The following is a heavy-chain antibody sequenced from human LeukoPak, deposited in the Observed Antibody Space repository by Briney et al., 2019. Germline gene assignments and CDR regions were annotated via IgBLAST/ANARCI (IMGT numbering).Heavy chain of an antibody. CDR2: INHSGST. CDR3: ARIGCSGGSCYLNYYYGMDV. Sequence: SETLSLTCAVYGGSFSGYYWSWIRQPPGKGPEWIGEINHSGSTNYNPSLKSRVTISVDTSKNQFSLKLSSVTAADTAVYYCARIGCSGGSCYLNYYYGMDVWGKGTTVTVSS. V-gene: IGHV4-34*01. D-gene: IGHD2-15*01. J-gene: IGHJ6*04. CDR1: GGSFSGYY.